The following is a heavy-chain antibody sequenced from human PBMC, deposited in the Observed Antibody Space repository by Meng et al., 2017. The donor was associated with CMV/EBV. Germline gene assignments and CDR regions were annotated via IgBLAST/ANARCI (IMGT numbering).Heavy chain of an antibody. CDR1: GFTFSNAW. V-gene: IGHV3-15*01. J-gene: IGHJ4*02. D-gene: IGHD3-22*01. CDR2: IKSKTDGGTT. Sequence: GESLKISCAASGFTFSNAWMSWVRQAPGKGLEWAGRIKSKTDGGTTDYAAPVKGRFTISRDDSKNTLYLQMNSLKTEDTAVYYCTTGRLWGQGTLVTVSS. CDR3: TTGRL.